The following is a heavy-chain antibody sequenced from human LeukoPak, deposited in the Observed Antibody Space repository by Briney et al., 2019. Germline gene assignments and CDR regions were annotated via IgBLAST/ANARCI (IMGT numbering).Heavy chain of an antibody. V-gene: IGHV4-34*01. D-gene: IGHD3-10*01. CDR3: ARAYGSGSYHSNWFES. Sequence: SETLSLTCAVYGGSFSGYYWTWIRQPPGKGPEWIGEINHSGSTNYNPSLKSRVTMSVDASMNQFSLRLNSVTAADTAVYYCARAYGSGSYHSNWFESWGQGTLVIVSS. CDR2: INHSGST. J-gene: IGHJ5*01. CDR1: GGSFSGYY.